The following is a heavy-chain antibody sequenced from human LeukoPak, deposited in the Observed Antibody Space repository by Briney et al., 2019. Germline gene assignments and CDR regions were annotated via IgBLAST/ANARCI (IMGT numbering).Heavy chain of an antibody. Sequence: SETLSLTCAVDGGSFSGYYWGWIRQPPGEWLEWIGSIYYPGSTLSNPSLKSRLSLSLHTSKNQFSLKLLSVTAADTAKYYCARVGGGGMRFRHYMDVWGKGTTVTVSS. J-gene: IGHJ6*03. CDR1: GGSFSGYY. CDR2: IYYPGST. D-gene: IGHD3-16*01. CDR3: ARVGGGGMRFRHYMDV. V-gene: IGHV4-59*01.